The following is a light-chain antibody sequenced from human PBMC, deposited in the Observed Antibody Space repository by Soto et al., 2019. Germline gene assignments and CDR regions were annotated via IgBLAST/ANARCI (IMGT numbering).Light chain of an antibody. CDR3: QQYNNYWT. J-gene: IGKJ1*01. CDR1: QFLSSY. V-gene: IGKV3D-15*01. Sequence: ELVLTQSPATLSLSPGERATLSCRASQFLSSYLAWYQHKPGQAPRLLIYGASTRATGIPDRFSGSGSGTDFTLTISSLQPDDFATYYCQQYNNYWTFGQGTKVDIK. CDR2: GAS.